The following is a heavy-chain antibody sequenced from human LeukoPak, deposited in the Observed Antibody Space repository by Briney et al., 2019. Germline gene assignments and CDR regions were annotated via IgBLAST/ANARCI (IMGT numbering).Heavy chain of an antibody. CDR1: GGSIRSNNYY. D-gene: IGHD3-10*01. V-gene: IGHV4-39*02. J-gene: IGHJ4*02. CDR2: TSYGGSA. Sequence: SETLSLTCTVSGGSIRSNNYYWGWIRQPPGKGLEWIGITSYGGSAHYNPSLKSRVTISVDTSKNQFSLKLRSVTAADTAVYYCARDTYGSGSYLIDYWGQGTLVTVSS. CDR3: ARDTYGSGSYLIDY.